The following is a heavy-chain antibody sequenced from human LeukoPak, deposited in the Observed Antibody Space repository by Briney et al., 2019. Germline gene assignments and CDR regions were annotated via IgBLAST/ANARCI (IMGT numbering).Heavy chain of an antibody. CDR2: IKQDGSEK. J-gene: IGHJ4*02. V-gene: IGHV3-7*01. D-gene: IGHD2-15*01. CDR3: ARLGGGSCWGY. CDR1: GFTSSSYW. Sequence: GGSLRLSCVASGFTSSSYWMSWVRQAPGKGLEWVANIKQDGSEKYYVDSVKGRFTISRDNAKNSLYLQMNSLRAEDTAVYYCARLGGGSCWGYWGQGTLVTVSS.